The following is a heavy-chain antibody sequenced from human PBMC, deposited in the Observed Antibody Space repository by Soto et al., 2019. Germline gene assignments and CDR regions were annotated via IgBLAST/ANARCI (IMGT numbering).Heavy chain of an antibody. CDR2: ISYDGSNK. V-gene: IGHV3-30-3*01. D-gene: IGHD2-15*01. CDR3: ARGAKSYSLDY. Sequence: PGGSLRVSCAASGFTFSSYAMHWVRQAPGKGLEWVAVISYDGSNKYYADSVKGRFTISRDNSKNTLYLQMNSLRAEDTAVYYCARGAKSYSLDYWGQGTLVTVSS. CDR1: GFTFSSYA. J-gene: IGHJ4*02.